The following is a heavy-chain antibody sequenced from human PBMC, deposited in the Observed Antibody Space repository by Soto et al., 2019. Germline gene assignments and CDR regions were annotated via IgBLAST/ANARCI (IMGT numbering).Heavy chain of an antibody. V-gene: IGHV3-23*01. CDR1: GFSFHNYA. J-gene: IGHJ4*02. Sequence: GGSLRRSFAVTGFSFHNYAMDWVRQAPGKELEWFSSISGGGTGTYSADAVKGRFTISSDKYGNTVYLQMSSLRADDTAVYYCAKGHYYDNVGNWVANQAFDSWGQGSLVTVSS. CDR2: ISGGGTGT. CDR3: AKGHYYDNVGNWVANQAFDS. D-gene: IGHD3-22*01.